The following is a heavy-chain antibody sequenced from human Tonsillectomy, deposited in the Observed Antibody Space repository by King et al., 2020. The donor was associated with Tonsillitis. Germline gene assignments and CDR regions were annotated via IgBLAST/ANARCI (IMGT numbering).Heavy chain of an antibody. CDR3: ASGYFYDSGAEAWFDP. Sequence: VQLVESGAEVKKPGASVTVSCTASEYSFTKYYMYWVRQAPGQGLEWMGVINPSDGRTTYAQKFQGRVTMTRDTSTSTVYMELNSLRSEDTAVYYCASGYFYDSGAEAWFDPWGQGTLVTVSS. CDR2: INPSDGRT. CDR1: EYSFTKYY. D-gene: IGHD3-22*01. V-gene: IGHV1-46*03. J-gene: IGHJ5*02.